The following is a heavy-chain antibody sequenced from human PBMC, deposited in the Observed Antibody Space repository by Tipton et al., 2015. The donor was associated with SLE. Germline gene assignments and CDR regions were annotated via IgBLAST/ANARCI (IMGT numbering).Heavy chain of an antibody. V-gene: IGHV4-34*01. CDR3: ARVSGGIAYMDV. D-gene: IGHD6-13*01. CDR1: GGSFSGYS. J-gene: IGHJ6*03. CDR2: IDHFGYT. Sequence: TLSLTCAVYGGSFSGYSWSWIRQPPGKGLEWIGEIDHFGYTNYNPSLKSRVTVSVDTSKNQFSLKLSSVTAADTAVYYCARVSGGIAYMDVWGKGTTVTFSS.